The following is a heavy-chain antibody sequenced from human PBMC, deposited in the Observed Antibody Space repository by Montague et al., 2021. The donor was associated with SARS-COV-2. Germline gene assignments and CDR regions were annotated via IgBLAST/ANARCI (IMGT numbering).Heavy chain of an antibody. CDR2: FDPEHGET. CDR1: GYTLSEVP. Sequence: SVKVSCKAFGYTLSEVPIHWVRQAPGEGLEWMGSFDPEHGETLYTQKFQGRVSMTEDPSAETAYLELSNLISDDTAVYYCATESIIGVVIHAFAFWGQGTLVTVSS. CDR3: ATESIIGVVIHAFAF. D-gene: IGHD3-3*02. J-gene: IGHJ3*01. V-gene: IGHV1-24*01.